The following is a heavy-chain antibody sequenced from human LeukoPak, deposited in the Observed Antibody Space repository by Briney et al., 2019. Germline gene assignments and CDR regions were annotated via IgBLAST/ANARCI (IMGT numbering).Heavy chain of an antibody. D-gene: IGHD4-17*01. CDR3: ARGTVTTNAFDI. CDR2: IYYSGST. CDR1: GGSISSYY. Sequence: SETLSLTCTVSGGSISSYYWSWIRQPPGKGLEWIGYIYYSGSTNYNPSLKSRVTISVDTSKNQFSLKLSSVTAADTAVYYCARGTVTTNAFDIWGQGTMVTVSS. V-gene: IGHV4-59*12. J-gene: IGHJ3*02.